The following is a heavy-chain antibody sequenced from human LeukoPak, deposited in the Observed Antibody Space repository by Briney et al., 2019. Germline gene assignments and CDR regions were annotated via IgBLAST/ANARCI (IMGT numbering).Heavy chain of an antibody. CDR2: ISYSGST. CDR1: GGSISSYY. J-gene: IGHJ6*03. Sequence: PSETLSLTCTASGGSISSYYWSWIRQPPGKGLEWIGYISYSGSTNYNPSLKSRVTISVDTSKNQFSLKLRSVTAADTAVYYCARGGDIVVVAAAIDYYYYYYMDVWGKGTTVTVSS. CDR3: ARGGDIVVVAAAIDYYYYYYMDV. V-gene: IGHV4-59*01. D-gene: IGHD2-2*01.